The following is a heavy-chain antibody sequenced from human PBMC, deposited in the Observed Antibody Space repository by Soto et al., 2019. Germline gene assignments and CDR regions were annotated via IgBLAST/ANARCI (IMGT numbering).Heavy chain of an antibody. CDR1: VRTFISYT. Sequence: SVKVYCKASVRTFISYTISWGRPAPGQGLEWMGRIIPILGIANYAQKFQGRVTITADKSTSTAYMELSSLRSEDTAVYYCARERYCSGGSCYSGWFWFDPWGQGTLLTVSS. CDR3: ARERYCSGGSCYSGWFWFDP. CDR2: IIPILGIA. V-gene: IGHV1-69*04. D-gene: IGHD2-15*01. J-gene: IGHJ5*02.